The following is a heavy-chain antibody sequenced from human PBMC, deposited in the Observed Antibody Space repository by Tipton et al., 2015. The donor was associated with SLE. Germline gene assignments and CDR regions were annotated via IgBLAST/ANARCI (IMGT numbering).Heavy chain of an antibody. V-gene: IGHV1-69*05. Sequence: QLVQSGAEVKKPGSSAKVSCKASGGTFTNYVITWVRQAPGQGLEWMGGINPIVGTANYAQKFQGRVTITTDESASTAFMELTSLRSEDTAVYYCARESYDDGRGYYYLDNWGQGTLVTVSS. CDR2: INPIVGTA. J-gene: IGHJ4*02. CDR1: GGTFTNYV. CDR3: ARESYDDGRGYYYLDN. D-gene: IGHD3-22*01.